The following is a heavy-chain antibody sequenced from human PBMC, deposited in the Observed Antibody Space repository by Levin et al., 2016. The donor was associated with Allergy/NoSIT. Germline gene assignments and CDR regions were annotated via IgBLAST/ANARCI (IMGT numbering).Heavy chain of an antibody. V-gene: IGHV4-30-4*07. CDR3: ARWGWQQLRPSFDY. J-gene: IGHJ4*02. CDR2: VYSSGNT. CDR1: SGSIRRRNYS. Sequence: SETLSLTCSVSSGSIRRRNYSWNWIRQPPGKGLEWIGYVYSSGNTYYSPSLKSRVTVSLDTSKNQFSLRLTSVTAADTAVYYCARWGWQQLRPSFDYWGQGFLVTVSS. D-gene: IGHD6-13*01.